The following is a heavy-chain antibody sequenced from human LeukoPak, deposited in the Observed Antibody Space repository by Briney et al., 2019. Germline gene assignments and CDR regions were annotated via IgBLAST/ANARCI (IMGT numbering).Heavy chain of an antibody. CDR1: EFSVGSNY. CDR2: IYSGGST. Sequence: GGSLRLSCAASEFSVGSNYMTWVRQAPGKGLEWVSLIYSGGSTYYADSVKGRFTISRDNSKNTLYLQMNSLRAEDTAVYYCAKGAPQYGVRGAFDYWGQGTLVTVSS. CDR3: AKGAPQYGVRGAFDY. J-gene: IGHJ4*02. D-gene: IGHD4-17*01. V-gene: IGHV3-66*01.